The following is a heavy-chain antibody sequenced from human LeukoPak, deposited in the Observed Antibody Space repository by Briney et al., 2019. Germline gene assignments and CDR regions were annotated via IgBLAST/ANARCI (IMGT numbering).Heavy chain of an antibody. J-gene: IGHJ4*02. CDR1: GGSISSYY. V-gene: IGHV4-59*12. CDR3: AGDHGIAVAGTYGY. D-gene: IGHD6-19*01. CDR2: IYYSGST. Sequence: PSETLSLTCTVSGGSISSYYWSWIRQPPGKGLEWIGYIYYSGSTNYNPSLKSRVTISVDTSKNQFSLKLSSVTAADTAVYYCAGDHGIAVAGTYGYWGQGTLVTVSS.